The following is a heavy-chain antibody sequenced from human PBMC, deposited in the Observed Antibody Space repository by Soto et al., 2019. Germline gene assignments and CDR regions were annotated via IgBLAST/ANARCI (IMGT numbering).Heavy chain of an antibody. CDR3: ARDIPFMAPVTTSYYYYMDV. Sequence: EVQLVESRGGLVQPGGSLRLACAASGFTFSGHWMSWVRQAPGKGLEWVANIKQDGSEKYYVDSVKGRFTISRDNAKNSLYLQMNSLRAEDTAVYYCARDIPFMAPVTTSYYYYMDVCGKGTTVTVSS. J-gene: IGHJ6*03. D-gene: IGHD4-17*01. CDR2: IKQDGSEK. CDR1: GFTFSGHW. V-gene: IGHV3-7*01.